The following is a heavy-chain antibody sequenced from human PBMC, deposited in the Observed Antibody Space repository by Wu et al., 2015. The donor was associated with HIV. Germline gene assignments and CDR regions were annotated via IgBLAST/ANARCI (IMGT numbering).Heavy chain of an antibody. J-gene: IGHJ6*02. Sequence: QVQLVQSGAEVKKPGASVKVSCKASGGTFSSFAISWVRQAPGQGLEWVGGIIPLFDQASYAQNVRGRVTITADESTSTSYMELRSLRSDDTAVYYCVRDQQWPTEYYHYYGMDVWGRRDRRSPSP. CDR2: IIPLFDQA. V-gene: IGHV1-69*01. CDR3: VRDQQWPTEYYHYYGMDV. CDR1: GGTFSSFA. D-gene: IGHD6-19*01.